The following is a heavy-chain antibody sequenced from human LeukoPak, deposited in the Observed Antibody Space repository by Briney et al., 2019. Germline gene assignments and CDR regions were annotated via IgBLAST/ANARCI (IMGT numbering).Heavy chain of an antibody. Sequence: SETLSLTCAVYGGSFSGYYWSWIRQPPGKGLEWIGEINHSGSTNYNPSLKSRVTISVDTSKNLFSLKLSSVTAADTAVYYCARVRYSSRNGYYYYYYGMDVWGQGTTVTVSS. J-gene: IGHJ6*02. CDR2: INHSGST. CDR3: ARVRYSSRNGYYYYYYGMDV. D-gene: IGHD6-13*01. CDR1: GGSFSGYY. V-gene: IGHV4-34*01.